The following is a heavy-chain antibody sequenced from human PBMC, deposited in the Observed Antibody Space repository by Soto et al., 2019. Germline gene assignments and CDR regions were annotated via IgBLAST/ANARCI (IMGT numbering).Heavy chain of an antibody. Sequence: QVQLVKSGRGVVQPGRSLRLSCAASGFTFSSYAMHWVRQAPGKGLEWVAVISYDGSNKYYADSVKGRFTISRDNSKNTLYLQMNSLRAVDTAVYYCARPLWRNDYNWGYFDLWGRGTLVTVSS. J-gene: IGHJ2*01. CDR1: GFTFSSYA. D-gene: IGHD4-4*01. CDR3: ARPLWRNDYNWGYFDL. V-gene: IGHV3-30-3*01. CDR2: ISYDGSNK.